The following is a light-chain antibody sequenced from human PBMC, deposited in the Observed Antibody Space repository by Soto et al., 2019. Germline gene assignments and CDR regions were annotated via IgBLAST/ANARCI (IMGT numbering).Light chain of an antibody. J-gene: IGLJ3*02. V-gene: IGLV2-23*01. CDR3: CSYTGGSSLL. Sequence: QSALTQPASVSGSPGQSITISCTGTSGDVGTYHFFSWYQHHPAKAPKLMIYEGNKQPSGVSNRFSGSRSGNTASLTISVLQAEHDDDYYCCSYTGGSSLLFGKRTKLTVL. CDR1: SGDVGTYHF. CDR2: EGN.